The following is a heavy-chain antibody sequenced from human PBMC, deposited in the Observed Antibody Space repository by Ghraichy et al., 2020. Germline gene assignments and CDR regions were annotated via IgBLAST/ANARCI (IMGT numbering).Heavy chain of an antibody. J-gene: IGHJ6*02. CDR1: GFTFSDYY. CDR3: ARDDSSGGFYYYYGMDV. CDR2: ISSSSSYT. Sequence: GGSLRLSCAASGFTFSDYYMSWIRQAPGKGLEWVSYISSSSSYTNYADSVKGRFTISRDNAKNSLYLQMNSLRAEDTAVYYCARDDSSGGFYYYYGMDVWGQGTTVTVSS. D-gene: IGHD6-19*01. V-gene: IGHV3-11*06.